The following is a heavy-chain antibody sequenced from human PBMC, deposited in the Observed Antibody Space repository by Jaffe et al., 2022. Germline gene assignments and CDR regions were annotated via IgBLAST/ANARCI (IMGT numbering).Heavy chain of an antibody. CDR3: ARGLSNIFLSGSYYPKRPYYFDY. Sequence: QVQLQQWGAGLLKPSETLSLTCAVYGGSFSGYYWSWIRQPPGKGLEWIGEINHSGSTNYNPSLKSRVTISVDTSKNQFSLKLSSVTAADTAVYYCARGLSNIFLSGSYYPKRPYYFDYWGQGTLVTVSS. CDR2: INHSGST. V-gene: IGHV4-34*01. D-gene: IGHD3-10*01. J-gene: IGHJ4*02. CDR1: GGSFSGYY.